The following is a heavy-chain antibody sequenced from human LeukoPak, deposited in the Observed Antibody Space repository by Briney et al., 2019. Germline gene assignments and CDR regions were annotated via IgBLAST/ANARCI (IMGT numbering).Heavy chain of an antibody. V-gene: IGHV3-21*01. CDR2: ISGDSSNI. CDR3: AKDHGRFGEIADGMDV. Sequence: GGSLRLSCAASGFTFSRYSMNWVRQAPEKGLEWVSSISGDSSNIYYADSVKGRFTISRDNAKNTLYVQMNSLRAEDTAVYYCAKDHGRFGEIADGMDVWGQGTTVTVSS. CDR1: GFTFSRYS. D-gene: IGHD3-10*01. J-gene: IGHJ6*02.